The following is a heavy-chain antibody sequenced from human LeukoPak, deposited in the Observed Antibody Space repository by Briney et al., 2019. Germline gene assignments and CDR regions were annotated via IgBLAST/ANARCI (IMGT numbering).Heavy chain of an antibody. CDR3: AKDSQRGYCSSTSCYTGTYYYYYMDV. J-gene: IGHJ6*03. D-gene: IGHD2-2*02. Sequence: PGGSLRLSCAASGFTFSSYGMHWVRQAPGKGLEWVAFIRCDGSNKYYADSVKGRFTISRDNSKNTLYLQMNSLRAEDTAVYYCAKDSQRGYCSSTSCYTGTYYYYYMDVWGKGTTVTVSS. CDR2: IRCDGSNK. V-gene: IGHV3-30*02. CDR1: GFTFSSYG.